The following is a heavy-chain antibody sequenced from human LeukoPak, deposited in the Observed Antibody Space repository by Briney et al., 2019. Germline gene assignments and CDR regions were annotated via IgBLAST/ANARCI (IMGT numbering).Heavy chain of an antibody. J-gene: IGHJ4*02. CDR3: ARLVATVTYDY. CDR1: GGTFSSYA. D-gene: IGHD4-17*01. Sequence: GASVKVSCKASGGTFSSYAISWVRQAPGQGLGWMGRIIPILGIANYAQKFQGRVTITADKSTSTAYMELSSLRSEDTAVYYCARLVATVTYDYWGQGTLVTVSS. V-gene: IGHV1-69*04. CDR2: IIPILGIA.